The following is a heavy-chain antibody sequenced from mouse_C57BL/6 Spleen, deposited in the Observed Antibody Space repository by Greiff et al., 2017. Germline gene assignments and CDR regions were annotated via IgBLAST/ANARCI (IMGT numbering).Heavy chain of an antibody. J-gene: IGHJ1*03. V-gene: IGHV5-2*01. Sequence: EVQGVESGGGLVQPGESLKLSCESNEYEFPSHDMSWVRKTPEKRLELVAAINSDGGSTYYPDTLERRFIISRDNTKKTLYLQMSSLRSEDTALYYCARRSYDYDAYWYFDVWGTGTTVTVSS. CDR2: INSDGGST. D-gene: IGHD2-4*01. CDR3: ARRSYDYDAYWYFDV. CDR1: EYEFPSHD.